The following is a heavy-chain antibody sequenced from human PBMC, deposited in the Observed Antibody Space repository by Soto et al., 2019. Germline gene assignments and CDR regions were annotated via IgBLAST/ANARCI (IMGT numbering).Heavy chain of an antibody. CDR1: GGSISSGGYY. Sequence: QVQLQESGPGLVEPSQTLSLTCTASGGSISSGGYYWSWIRQHPGKGLEWIGYIYYGGSAYYNPCLKSRLTISVDTSQNQFSLRLSSVTAADTAVYYCARTNWGFKAFDIWGQGTMVTVSS. D-gene: IGHD7-27*01. J-gene: IGHJ3*02. CDR2: IYYGGSA. CDR3: ARTNWGFKAFDI. V-gene: IGHV4-31*03.